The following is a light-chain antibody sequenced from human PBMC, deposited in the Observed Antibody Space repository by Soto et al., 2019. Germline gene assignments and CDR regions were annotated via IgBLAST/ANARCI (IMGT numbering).Light chain of an antibody. V-gene: IGKV3-20*01. CDR1: QSVSSSS. J-gene: IGKJ1*01. Sequence: DIVLTQSPDTLSLSPGNRATLSCRASQSVSSSSLAWYQQRRGQAPRLLIHDASSRATGIPDRFSGSGSGTDFTLTISRLEPEDFAVYYCQQYGGSPRTFGQGTKVDIK. CDR3: QQYGGSPRT. CDR2: DAS.